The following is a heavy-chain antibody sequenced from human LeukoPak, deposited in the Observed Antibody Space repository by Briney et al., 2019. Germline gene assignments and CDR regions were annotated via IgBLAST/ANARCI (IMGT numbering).Heavy chain of an antibody. CDR2: INTNTGNP. Sequence: GASVKVPCKASGYTFTSYAMNWVRQAPGQGLEWMGWINTNTGNPTYAQGFTGRFVFSLDTSVSTAYLQISSLKAEDTAVYYCARALTDYSQLPSDAFDIWGQGTMVTVSS. J-gene: IGHJ3*02. CDR1: GYTFTSYA. V-gene: IGHV7-4-1*02. CDR3: ARALTDYSQLPSDAFDI. D-gene: IGHD1-1*01.